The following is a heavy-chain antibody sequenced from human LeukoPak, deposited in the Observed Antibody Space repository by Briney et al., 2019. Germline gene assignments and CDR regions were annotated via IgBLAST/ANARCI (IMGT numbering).Heavy chain of an antibody. CDR2: ISYGGSNK. CDR1: GFTFSSYA. Sequence: GGSLRLSCAASGFTFSSYAMHWVRQAPGKGLEWVAVISYGGSNKYYADSVKGRFTISRDNSKNTLYLQMNSLRAEDTAVYYCARDSGYSYGSDYWGQGTLVTVSS. D-gene: IGHD5-18*01. V-gene: IGHV3-30*04. J-gene: IGHJ4*02. CDR3: ARDSGYSYGSDY.